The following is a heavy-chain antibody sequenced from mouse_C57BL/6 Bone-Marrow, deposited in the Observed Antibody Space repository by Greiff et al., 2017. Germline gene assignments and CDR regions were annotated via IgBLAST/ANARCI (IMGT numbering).Heavy chain of an antibody. CDR2: ISYDGSN. D-gene: IGHD1-2*01. Sequence: EVKLQESGPGLVKPSQSLSLTCSVTGYSITSGYYWNWIRQFPGNKLEWMGYISYDGSNNYNPSLKNPISITRDTSKNQFFLKLNSVTTKDTATYYCATVTTALTAGEFDVWGTGTTVTVSS. CDR3: ATVTTALTAGEFDV. J-gene: IGHJ1*03. CDR1: GYSITSGYY. V-gene: IGHV3-6*01.